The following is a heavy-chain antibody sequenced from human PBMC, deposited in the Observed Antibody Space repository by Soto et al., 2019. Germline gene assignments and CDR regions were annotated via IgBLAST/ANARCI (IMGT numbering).Heavy chain of an antibody. Sequence: ASVKVSCKASGYTFTSYGISWVRQAPGQGLEWMGWISAYNGNTNYAQKLQGRVTITTDKSTSTVYMELTSLRSEDTAVYYCARSSVAAAGTLGNWGPGTLVTVSS. D-gene: IGHD6-13*01. CDR1: GYTFTSYG. CDR2: ISAYNGNT. V-gene: IGHV1-18*01. J-gene: IGHJ4*02. CDR3: ARSSVAAAGTLGN.